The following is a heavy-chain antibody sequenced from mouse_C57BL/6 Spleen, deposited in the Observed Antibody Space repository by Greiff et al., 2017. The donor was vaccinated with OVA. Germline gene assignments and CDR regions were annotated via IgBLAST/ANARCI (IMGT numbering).Heavy chain of an antibody. J-gene: IGHJ4*01. V-gene: IGHV5-17*01. CDR2: ISSGSSTI. Sequence: EVMLVESGGGLVKPGGSLKLSCAASGFTFSDYGMHWVRQAPGKGLEWVAYISSGSSTIYYADTVKGRFTISRDNAKNTLFLQMTSLRSEDTAMYYCARGLRQGRGYAMDYWGQGTSVTVSS. D-gene: IGHD1-2*01. CDR3: ARGLRQGRGYAMDY. CDR1: GFTFSDYG.